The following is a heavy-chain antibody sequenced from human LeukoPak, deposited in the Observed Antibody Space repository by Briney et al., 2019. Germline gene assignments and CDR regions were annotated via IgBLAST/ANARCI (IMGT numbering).Heavy chain of an antibody. D-gene: IGHD3-3*01. CDR2: SGSGGST. J-gene: IGHJ4*02. CDR3: AKAKLQRVTIFGVVYYFDY. Sequence: GGSLRLSCAASGFTLPNYAMNWVRQAPGKGLEWVSGSGSGGSTYYADSVKGRFTISRDNSRNTLYLQMNRLKAEDTAIYYCAKAKLQRVTIFGVVYYFDYWGQGALVTVSS. CDR1: GFTLPNYA. V-gene: IGHV3-23*01.